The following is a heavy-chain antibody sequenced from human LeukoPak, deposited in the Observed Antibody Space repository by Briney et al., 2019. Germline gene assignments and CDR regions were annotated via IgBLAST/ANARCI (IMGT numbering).Heavy chain of an antibody. D-gene: IGHD5-18*01. Sequence: SETLSLTCTVSGGSITPYYWGWIRQPPGKGLEWIGYIYYSGNTNYNSSLKSRVTMSVDTSKNQFSLKLTSVTAADTAVYYCARYNGYAGDYFDYWGQGTLVRVSS. CDR3: ARYNGYAGDYFDY. V-gene: IGHV4-59*08. CDR1: GGSITPYY. CDR2: IYYSGNT. J-gene: IGHJ4*02.